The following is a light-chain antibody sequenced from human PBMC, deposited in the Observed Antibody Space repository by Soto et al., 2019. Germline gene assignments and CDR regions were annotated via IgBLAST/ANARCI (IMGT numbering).Light chain of an antibody. V-gene: IGLV1-44*01. CDR2: SNN. J-gene: IGLJ2*01. CDR3: AAWEDSLNGAV. Sequence: QPVLTQPPSASGTPGQRVTISCSGSSSNIGSNTVNWYQQLPGTAPKLLVYSNNQRPSGVPERFSGSKSGTSASLAISGLRSEDEADYYCAAWEDSLNGAVFGGGTKVTVL. CDR1: SSNIGSNT.